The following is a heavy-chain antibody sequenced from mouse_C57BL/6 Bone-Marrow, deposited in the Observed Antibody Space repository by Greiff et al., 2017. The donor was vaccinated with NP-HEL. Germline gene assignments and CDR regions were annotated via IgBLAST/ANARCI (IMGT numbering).Heavy chain of an antibody. Sequence: QVQLQQPGAELVKPGASVKLSCKASGYTFSSYWMHWVKQRPGRGLEWIGRIDPNSGGTKYNEKFKSKATLTVDKPSSTAYMQISSMTSEDSAVYYCAREEGDGYWYFDVWGTGTTVTVSS. V-gene: IGHV1-72*01. CDR1: GYTFSSYW. J-gene: IGHJ1*03. D-gene: IGHD2-3*01. CDR2: IDPNSGGT. CDR3: AREEGDGYWYFDV.